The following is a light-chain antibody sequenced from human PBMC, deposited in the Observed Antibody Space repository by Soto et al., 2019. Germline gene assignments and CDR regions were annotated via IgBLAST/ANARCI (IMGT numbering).Light chain of an antibody. CDR3: QQYGSSPTT. J-gene: IGKJ1*01. CDR2: GAS. V-gene: IGKV3-20*01. Sequence: EIVLTQSPGTLSLSPGXXXXXXXXXSQSVSSSYLAWYQQKPGQAPRLLIYGASSRATGIPDRFSGSGSGTDFTLTISRLEPEDFAVYYCQQYGSSPTTFGQGTKVDIK. CDR1: QSVSSSY.